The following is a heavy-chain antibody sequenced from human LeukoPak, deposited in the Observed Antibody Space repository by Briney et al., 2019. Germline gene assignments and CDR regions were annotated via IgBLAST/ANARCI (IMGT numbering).Heavy chain of an antibody. CDR2: IYSGGST. CDR3: ARELPGYYMDV. D-gene: IGHD2-15*01. J-gene: IGHJ6*03. Sequence: GGSLRLSCAASGFTVSSNYMSWVRQAPGGGLEWVSVIYSGGSTYYADSVKGRFTISRDNSKNTLYLQMNSLRAEDTAVYYCARELPGYYMDVWGKGTTVTISS. V-gene: IGHV3-53*01. CDR1: GFTVSSNY.